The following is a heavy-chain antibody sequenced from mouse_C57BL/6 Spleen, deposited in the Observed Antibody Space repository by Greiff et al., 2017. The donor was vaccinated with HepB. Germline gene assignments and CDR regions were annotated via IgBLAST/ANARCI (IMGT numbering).Heavy chain of an antibody. J-gene: IGHJ4*01. V-gene: IGHV1-19*01. CDR3: ARDTTVVAPYAMDY. CDR2: INPYNGGT. CDR1: GYTFTDYY. Sequence: EVQLQQSGPVLVKPGASVKMSCKASGYTFTDYYMNWVKQSHGKSLEWIGVINPYNGGTSYNQKFKGKATLTVDKSSSTAYMELISLTSENYAVYYCARDTTVVAPYAMDYWGQGTSVTVSS. D-gene: IGHD1-1*01.